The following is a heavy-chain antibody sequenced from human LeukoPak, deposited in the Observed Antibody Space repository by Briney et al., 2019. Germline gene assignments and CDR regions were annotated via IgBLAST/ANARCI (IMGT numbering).Heavy chain of an antibody. J-gene: IGHJ3*01. Sequence: GGSLRLSCAASGFTFSDYYMSWIRQAPGQGLEWVSYISSSGSTIYYADSVKGRFTISRDNAENSLYLQMNSLRAEDTAVYYCARAKTYSGSYYDAFDLWGQGTMVTASS. CDR3: ARAKTYSGSYYDAFDL. CDR2: ISSSGSTI. V-gene: IGHV3-11*04. CDR1: GFTFSDYY. D-gene: IGHD1-26*01.